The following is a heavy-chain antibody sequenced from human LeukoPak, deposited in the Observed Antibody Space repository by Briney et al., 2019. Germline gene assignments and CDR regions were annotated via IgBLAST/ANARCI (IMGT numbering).Heavy chain of an antibody. CDR3: ARKEACGGDCYAYGMDV. CDR1: GLTFSSHW. Sequence: GGSLRLSCAASGLTFSSHWMHWVRQAPGKGLVWVSRITNDGSSTTYADSVKGRFTISRDNSKNTLYLQMHSLRAEDTAVYYCARKEACGGDCYAYGMDVWGQGTTVTVSS. J-gene: IGHJ6*02. CDR2: ITNDGSST. D-gene: IGHD2-21*02. V-gene: IGHV3-74*01.